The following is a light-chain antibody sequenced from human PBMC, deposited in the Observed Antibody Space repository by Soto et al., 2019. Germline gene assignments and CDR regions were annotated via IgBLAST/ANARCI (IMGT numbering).Light chain of an antibody. Sequence: QSALTQPPSASGSPGQSVTISCTGTSSDVGGYNYVSWYQQHPGKAPKLMISDVSKRPSGVPDRFSGSKSGNTASLTVSGLQAEDEADYYCSSYACSNNFDVFGTGYKVTV. V-gene: IGLV2-8*01. CDR1: SSDVGGYNY. J-gene: IGLJ1*01. CDR2: DVS. CDR3: SSYACSNNFDV.